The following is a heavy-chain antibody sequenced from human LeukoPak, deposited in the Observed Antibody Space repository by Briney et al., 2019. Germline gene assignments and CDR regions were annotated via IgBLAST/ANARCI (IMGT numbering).Heavy chain of an antibody. J-gene: IGHJ6*03. CDR2: IYSSGST. V-gene: IGHV4-59*01. CDR3: ARTTEGGYTYDYFYYYYMDV. Sequence: SETLSLTCNVSGGSIRGYYWSWIRQPPGKGLEWIGYIYSSGSTNYNPSLKSRVTMSVDTSKNQFSLKLSSVTAADTAVYYCARTTEGGYTYDYFYYYYMDVWGKGTTVTISS. D-gene: IGHD5-18*01. CDR1: GGSIRGYY.